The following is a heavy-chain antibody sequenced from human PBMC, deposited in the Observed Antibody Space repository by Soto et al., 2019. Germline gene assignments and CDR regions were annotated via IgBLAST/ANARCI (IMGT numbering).Heavy chain of an antibody. J-gene: IGHJ4*02. V-gene: IGHV3-74*01. CDR3: ARGPRVSSTGTGAH. Sequence: GGSLRLSCAVSGFTFSAYWMHWVRQVPGKGLTWVSRISDDGSTATYADSVKGRFVISRDNAKNSLYLEMNTLRADDSGLYYCARGPRVSSTGTGAHWGRVTPVTVSS. CDR2: ISDDGSTA. CDR1: GFTFSAYW. D-gene: IGHD1-1*01.